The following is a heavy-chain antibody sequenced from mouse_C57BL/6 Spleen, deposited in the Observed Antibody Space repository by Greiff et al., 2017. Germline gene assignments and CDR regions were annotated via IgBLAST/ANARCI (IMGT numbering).Heavy chain of an antibody. J-gene: IGHJ2*01. Sequence: VQRVESGPELVKPGASVKISCKASGYAFSSSWMNWVKQRPGKGLEWIGRIYPGDGDTNYNGKFKGKATLTADKSSSTAYMQLSSLTSEDSAVYFCARQDSSGYYFDYWGQGTTLTVSS. CDR3: ARQDSSGYYFDY. CDR2: IYPGDGDT. D-gene: IGHD3-2*02. V-gene: IGHV1-82*01. CDR1: GYAFSSSW.